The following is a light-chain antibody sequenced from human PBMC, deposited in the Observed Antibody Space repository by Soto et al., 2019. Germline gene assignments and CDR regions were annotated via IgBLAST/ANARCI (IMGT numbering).Light chain of an antibody. CDR3: QQYGSSPPIT. V-gene: IGKV3-20*01. CDR2: GAS. J-gene: IGKJ5*01. CDR1: QSFSSSY. Sequence: EIVLTQSPGTLYLSPGEQATLSCRASQSFSSSYLAWYQQKPGQAPRLLIYGASSRATGIPDRFSGSGSGTDFTLTISRLEPEDFAVYYCQQYGSSPPITFGQGTRLEIK.